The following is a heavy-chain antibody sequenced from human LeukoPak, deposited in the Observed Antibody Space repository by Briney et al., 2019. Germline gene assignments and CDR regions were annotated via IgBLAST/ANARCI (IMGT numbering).Heavy chain of an antibody. D-gene: IGHD3-16*01. Sequence: GASVKVSCKASGGTFSSYAISWVRQAPGQGLEWMGGIIPIFGTANYAQKFQGRVTITTDESTSTAYMELSSLRSEDTAVYYCARALPWGLGYYYYYMDVWGKGTTVTVSS. CDR3: ARALPWGLGYYYYYMDV. CDR2: IIPIFGTA. V-gene: IGHV1-69*05. CDR1: GGTFSSYA. J-gene: IGHJ6*03.